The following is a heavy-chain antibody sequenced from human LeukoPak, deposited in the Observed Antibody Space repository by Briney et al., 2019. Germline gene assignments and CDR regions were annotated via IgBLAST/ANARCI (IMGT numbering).Heavy chain of an antibody. J-gene: IGHJ2*01. Sequence: SETLSLTCTVSGGSISSGASDWGWIRQHPKRGLEWVGYINHSGSTYYNPSLGSRVTMSVDTSKNQFSLKLSSVAAADSAVYYCARAARQGFTMIVVPFFYFDLWGRGTLVTVSS. CDR2: INHSGST. V-gene: IGHV4-31*03. CDR1: GGSISSGASD. D-gene: IGHD3-22*01. CDR3: ARAARQGFTMIVVPFFYFDL.